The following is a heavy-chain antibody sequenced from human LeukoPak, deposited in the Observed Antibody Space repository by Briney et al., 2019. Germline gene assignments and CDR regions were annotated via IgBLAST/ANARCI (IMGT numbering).Heavy chain of an antibody. V-gene: IGHV3-21*01. Sequence: GGSLRLSCAASGFTFSSYSMNWVRQAPGKGLEWVSSISSSSSYIYYADSVKGRFTISRDNAKNSLYLQMNSLRAEDTAVYYCAGDHGIVGARGAFDIWGQGTMVTVSS. CDR3: AGDHGIVGARGAFDI. J-gene: IGHJ3*02. CDR1: GFTFSSYS. CDR2: ISSSSSYI. D-gene: IGHD1-26*01.